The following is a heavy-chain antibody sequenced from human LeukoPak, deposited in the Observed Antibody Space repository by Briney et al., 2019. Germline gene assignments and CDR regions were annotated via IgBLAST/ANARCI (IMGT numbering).Heavy chain of an antibody. CDR1: GGSFGGYY. D-gene: IGHD3-3*01. J-gene: IGHJ6*02. CDR3: ARGPTIFGVVSYYYYGMDV. CDR2: INHSGST. V-gene: IGHV4-34*01. Sequence: SETLSLTCAVYGGSFGGYYWSWIRQPPGKGLEWIGEINHSGSTNYNPSLKSRVTISVDTSKNQFSLKLSSVTAADTAVYYCARGPTIFGVVSYYYYGMDVWGQGTTVTVSS.